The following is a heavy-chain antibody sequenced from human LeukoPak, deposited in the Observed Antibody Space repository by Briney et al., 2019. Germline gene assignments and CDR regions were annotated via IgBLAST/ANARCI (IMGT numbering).Heavy chain of an antibody. CDR1: GVSISSGGYS. J-gene: IGHJ4*02. CDR3: ARRKGSSWYVDY. V-gene: IGHV4-30-2*01. CDR2: IYHSGST. D-gene: IGHD6-13*01. Sequence: SETLSLTCAVSGVSISSGGYSWSWIRQPPGKGLEWIGYIYHSGSTYYNPSLKSRVTISVDRSKNQFSLKLSSVTAADTAVYYCARRKGSSWYVDYWGQGTLVTVSS.